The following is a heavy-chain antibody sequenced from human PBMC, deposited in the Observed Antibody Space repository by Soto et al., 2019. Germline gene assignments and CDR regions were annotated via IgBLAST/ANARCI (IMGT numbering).Heavy chain of an antibody. D-gene: IGHD4-4*01. Sequence: LRLSCAASGFTFDDYAMHWVRQAPGKGLEWVSGISWNSGSIGYADSVKGRFTISRDNAKSSLYLQMNSLRAEDTALYYCAKVIVTKSYYYYGMDVWGQGTTVTVSS. V-gene: IGHV3-9*01. CDR1: GFTFDDYA. CDR3: AKVIVTKSYYYYGMDV. J-gene: IGHJ6*02. CDR2: ISWNSGSI.